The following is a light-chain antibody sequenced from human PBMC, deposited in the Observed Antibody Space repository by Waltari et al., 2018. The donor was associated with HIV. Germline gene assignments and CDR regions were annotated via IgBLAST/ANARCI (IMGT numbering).Light chain of an antibody. CDR1: QSISGY. J-gene: IGKJ1*01. CDR3: HRHGFSFRT. CDR2: DAS. V-gene: IGKV3-11*01. Sequence: EIVLTQSPATLSLSPGERATLSCRASQSISGYLAWYQQKPGQAPRLLIYDASNRATGIPARFSGSGSGTDFTLTISSLEPEDFAVYYCHRHGFSFRTFGQGTKVEI.